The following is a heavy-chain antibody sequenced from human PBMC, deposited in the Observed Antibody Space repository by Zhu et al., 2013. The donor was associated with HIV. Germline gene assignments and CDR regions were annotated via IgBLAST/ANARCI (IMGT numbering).Heavy chain of an antibody. D-gene: IGHD1-26*01. CDR2: INPSGGST. V-gene: IGHV1-46*01. CDR1: GYTFTSYY. J-gene: IGHJ4*02. CDR3: ARVFTRTSGSDDYFDY. Sequence: VQLVQSGAEVKKPGASVKVSCKASGYTFTSYYMHWVRQAPGQGLEWMGIINPSGGSTSYAQKFQGRVTMTRDTSTSTVYMELSSLRSEDTAVYYCARVFTRTSGSDDYFDYWGQGTLVTVSS.